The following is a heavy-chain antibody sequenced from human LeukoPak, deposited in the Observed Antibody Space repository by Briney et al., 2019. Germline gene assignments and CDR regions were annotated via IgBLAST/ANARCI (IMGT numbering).Heavy chain of an antibody. CDR1: GFTFSSYA. Sequence: GGSLRLSCAASGFTFSSYAMSWVRQAPGKGLEWVSTISGSGYSTYHADSVKGRFTISRDNSKNTLYLQMNSLRVEDTALYYCAKATSDGYSFLEWGQGTQVTVSS. CDR2: ISGSGYST. V-gene: IGHV3-23*01. CDR3: AKATSDGYSFLE. D-gene: IGHD5-24*01. J-gene: IGHJ4*02.